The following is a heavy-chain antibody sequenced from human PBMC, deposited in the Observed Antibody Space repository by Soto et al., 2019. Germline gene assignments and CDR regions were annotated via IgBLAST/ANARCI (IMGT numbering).Heavy chain of an antibody. CDR1: GITFSSYW. CDR3: ARDPFRGYSGQAL. CDR2: IKQDGSEK. Sequence: PGGSLRLSCAVSGITFSSYWMSWVRQAPGKGLEWVANIKQDGSEKYYVDSVKGRFTISRDNAKNSLYLQMNSLRAEDTAVYYCARDPFRGYSGQALWGQGTLVTVSS. D-gene: IGHD5-12*01. J-gene: IGHJ4*02. V-gene: IGHV3-7*01.